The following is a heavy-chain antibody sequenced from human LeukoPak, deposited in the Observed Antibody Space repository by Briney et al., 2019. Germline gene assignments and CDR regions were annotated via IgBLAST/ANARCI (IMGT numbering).Heavy chain of an antibody. CDR3: AKEGTVTTDYYYGMDV. V-gene: IGHV1-69*04. D-gene: IGHD4-17*01. CDR1: GGTFSSYA. Sequence: PVKVSCKASGGTFSSYAISWVRQAPGQGLEWMGRIIPILGIANYAQKFQGRVTITADKSTSTAYMELSSLRSEDTAVYYCAKEGTVTTDYYYGMDVWGQGTTVTVSS. J-gene: IGHJ6*02. CDR2: IIPILGIA.